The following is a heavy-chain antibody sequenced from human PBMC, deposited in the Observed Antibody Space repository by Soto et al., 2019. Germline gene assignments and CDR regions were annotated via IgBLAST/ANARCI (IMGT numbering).Heavy chain of an antibody. CDR3: ARDRRRTMVRGVIVAFDI. J-gene: IGHJ3*02. V-gene: IGHV4-34*01. D-gene: IGHD3-10*01. Sequence: SETLSLTCAVYGGSFSGYYWSWIRQPPGKGLEWIGEINHSGSTNYNPSLKSRVTISVDTSKNQFSLKLSSVTAADTAVYYCARDRRRTMVRGVIVAFDIWGQGTMVTVSS. CDR2: INHSGST. CDR1: GGSFSGYY.